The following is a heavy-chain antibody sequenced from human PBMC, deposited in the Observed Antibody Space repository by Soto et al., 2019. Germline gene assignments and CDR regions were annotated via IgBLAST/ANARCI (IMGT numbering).Heavy chain of an antibody. CDR3: ARSPRRVGGKWDLDY. CDR1: GDSCSGPNW. Sequence: QVQLQESGPGLVKPSGTLTLTCAVSGDSCSGPNWWPWVRQPPGKGLEWIGDILQTGHTDYSPSLSSRLTISIDTYKREFSLNMTYVPATDTAVYYCARSPRRVGGKWDLDYWGKGALVTVSS. V-gene: IGHV4-4*02. CDR2: ILQTGHT. D-gene: IGHD1-26*01. J-gene: IGHJ4*02.